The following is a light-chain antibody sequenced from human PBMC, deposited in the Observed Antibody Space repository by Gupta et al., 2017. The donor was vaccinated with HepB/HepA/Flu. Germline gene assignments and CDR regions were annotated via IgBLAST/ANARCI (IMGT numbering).Light chain of an antibody. CDR3: RQGLQTPLT. J-gene: IGKJ4*01. V-gene: IGKV2-28*01. CDR1: QSLLHSDGYNY. Sequence: DIVMTQSPLSLPVTPGEPASISCRSSQSLLHSDGYNYLDWYLQKPVQAPQLLIYLGSNRASGVPDMLSGSGSGTDFTLKINRVEAEDVGVYYCRQGLQTPLTFGGGTKVEIK. CDR2: LGS.